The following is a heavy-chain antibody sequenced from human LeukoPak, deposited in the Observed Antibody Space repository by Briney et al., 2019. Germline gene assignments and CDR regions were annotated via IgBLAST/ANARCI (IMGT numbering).Heavy chain of an antibody. CDR3: AREGIQLWFGGVGDWFDP. D-gene: IGHD5-18*01. CDR1: GFTFSSYA. Sequence: PGGSLRLSCAASGFTFSSYAMHWVRQARGKGLEWVAIISYDGSNKYYADFVKGRFTISRDNSKNTLYLQMNSLRAEDTAVYYCAREGIQLWFGGVGDWFDPWGQGTLVTVSS. V-gene: IGHV3-30-3*01. J-gene: IGHJ5*02. CDR2: ISYDGSNK.